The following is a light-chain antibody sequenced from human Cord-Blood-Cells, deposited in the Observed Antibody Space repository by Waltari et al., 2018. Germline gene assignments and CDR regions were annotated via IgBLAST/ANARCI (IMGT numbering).Light chain of an antibody. V-gene: IGLV2-14*01. J-gene: IGLJ2*01. CDR1: RSDVGGYNY. CDR3: SSYTSSSTLV. CDR2: EVS. Sequence: QSALTQPASVSGSPGQSITLSCTGTRSDVGGYNYVPWYQQHPGKAPKLMIYEVSNRPSGVSNRFSGSKSGNTASLTISGLQAEDEADYYCSSYTSSSTLVFGGGTKLTVL.